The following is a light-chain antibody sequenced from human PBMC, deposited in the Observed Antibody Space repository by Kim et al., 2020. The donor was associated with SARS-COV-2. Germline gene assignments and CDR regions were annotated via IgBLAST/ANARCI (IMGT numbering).Light chain of an antibody. CDR1: QSISNY. CDR2: AAS. V-gene: IGKV1-39*01. J-gene: IGKJ4*01. Sequence: DIQMTQSPSSLSASVGDRVTITCRASQSISNYLNWYQQKPGKAPKLLIYAASSLQSGVPSRFSGSGSGTDFTLTISNLQPEDFATYYCQQSYSTLGLTFGGGTKVDIK. CDR3: QQSYSTLGLT.